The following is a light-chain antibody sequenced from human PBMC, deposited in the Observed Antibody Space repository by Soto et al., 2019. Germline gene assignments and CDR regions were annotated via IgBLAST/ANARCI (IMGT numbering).Light chain of an antibody. CDR3: QQYYSTPLT. CDR2: WAS. CDR1: QSVLYSSNNKNY. J-gene: IGKJ5*01. Sequence: DIVMTQSPDSLAVSLGERATINCKSSQSVLYSSNNKNYLAWYQQEPGQPPKLLIYWASTRESGVPDRFSGSGSGTDFTLTISSLQAEDVAFYYCQQYYSTPLTFGQGTRLEIK. V-gene: IGKV4-1*01.